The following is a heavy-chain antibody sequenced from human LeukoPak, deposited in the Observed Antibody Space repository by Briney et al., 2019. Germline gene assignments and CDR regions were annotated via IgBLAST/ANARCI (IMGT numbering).Heavy chain of an antibody. CDR3: AREYGDQGTRNFDY. Sequence: PSETLSLTCTVSGASISTYFWTWIRQPAGKGLEWIGRIYPNGAINYNPSLKSRVTMSVDTSKNQFSLKLISVTVADTAVYYCAREYGDQGTRNFDYWGQGGLVTVSS. CDR2: IYPNGAI. D-gene: IGHD4-17*01. J-gene: IGHJ4*02. V-gene: IGHV4-4*07. CDR1: GASISTYF.